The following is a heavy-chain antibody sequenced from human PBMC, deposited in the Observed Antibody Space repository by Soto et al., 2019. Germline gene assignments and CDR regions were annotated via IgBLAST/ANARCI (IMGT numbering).Heavy chain of an antibody. CDR3: AKWNGGFDY. CDR1: GFTFSSYG. CDR2: ISYDGSYK. V-gene: IGHV3-30*18. D-gene: IGHD3-16*01. J-gene: IGHJ4*02. Sequence: QVQLVESGGGVVQPGRSLRLSCAASGFTFSSYGMHWVRQAPGKGLEWVAVISYDGSYKYYADSVKGRFTISRDNSKNTLYLQMNSLRAMDTAVYYCAKWNGGFDYWGQGTLVTVSS.